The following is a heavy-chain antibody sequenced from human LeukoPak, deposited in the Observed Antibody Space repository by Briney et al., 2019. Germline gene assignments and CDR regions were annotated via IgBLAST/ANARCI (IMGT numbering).Heavy chain of an antibody. CDR1: GFSVSRNY. Sequence: PGGSLRLSCAASGFSVSRNYMTWVRQAPGKGLEWVSVIHSGGSTYYADSVKGRFTISRDDSKNTLYLQMNSLRAEDTAVYYCAKDRAAGMAYYFDYWGQGTLVTVSS. J-gene: IGHJ4*02. D-gene: IGHD6-13*01. CDR3: AKDRAAGMAYYFDY. V-gene: IGHV3-53*01. CDR2: IHSGGST.